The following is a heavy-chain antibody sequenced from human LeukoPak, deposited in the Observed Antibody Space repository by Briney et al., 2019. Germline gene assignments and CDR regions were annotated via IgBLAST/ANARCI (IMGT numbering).Heavy chain of an antibody. Sequence: GGSLRLSCAASGFTFSDYYMSWIRQAPGKGLEWVSYISSSGSTIYYADSVKGRFTISRDNAKNSLYLQMNSLRAEGTAVYYCASPLSTKYSSGWFRIDYWGQGPLVTVSS. D-gene: IGHD6-19*01. J-gene: IGHJ4*02. CDR2: ISSSGSTI. V-gene: IGHV3-11*04. CDR1: GFTFSDYY. CDR3: ASPLSTKYSSGWFRIDY.